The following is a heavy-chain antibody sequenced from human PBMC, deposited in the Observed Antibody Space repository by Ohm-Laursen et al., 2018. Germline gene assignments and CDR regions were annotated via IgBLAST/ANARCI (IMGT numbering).Heavy chain of an antibody. J-gene: IGHJ6*02. CDR1: GGSFNGYY. Sequence: TLSLTCAVYGGSFNGYYWSWIRQPPGKGLEWIGEINHSGSTNYNPSLKSRVTISVDTSKNQFSLKLSSVTAADTAVYYCARELAARRSDYYYGMDVWGQGTTVTVSS. V-gene: IGHV4-34*01. CDR2: INHSGST. D-gene: IGHD6-6*01. CDR3: ARELAARRSDYYYGMDV.